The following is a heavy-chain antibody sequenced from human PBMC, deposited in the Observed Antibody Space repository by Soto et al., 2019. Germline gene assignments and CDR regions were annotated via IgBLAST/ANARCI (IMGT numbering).Heavy chain of an antibody. D-gene: IGHD3-10*01. Sequence: LRLSCAASGFIFSSYEINWVRQSPGKGLEWISYIGGSGGTKYSADSVKGRFIISRDNAQNSLYLQMNSLRVEDTAVYYCARDRGGDVGQFLFPDGFDLWGQGTMVTVSS. CDR2: IGGSGGTK. V-gene: IGHV3-48*03. J-gene: IGHJ3*01. CDR1: GFIFSSYE. CDR3: ARDRGGDVGQFLFPDGFDL.